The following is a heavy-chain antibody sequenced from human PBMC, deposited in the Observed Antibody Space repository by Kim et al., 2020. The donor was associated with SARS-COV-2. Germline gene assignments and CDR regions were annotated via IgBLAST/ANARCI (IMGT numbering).Heavy chain of an antibody. J-gene: IGHJ4*02. V-gene: IGHV1-2*02. CDR3: ARWQWLDY. CDR2: NSGGT. Sequence: NSGGTSYAQKFQGRVTMTRDTSISTAYMELSGLRSDDTAVYYCARWQWLDYWGQGTLVTVSS. D-gene: IGHD6-19*01.